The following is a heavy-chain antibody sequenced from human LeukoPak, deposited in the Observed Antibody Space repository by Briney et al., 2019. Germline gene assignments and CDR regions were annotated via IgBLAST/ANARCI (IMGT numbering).Heavy chain of an antibody. CDR1: GFTFSSYA. CDR3: AKDLEAGYSSSWTGVYYYYGMDV. Sequence: GSLRLSCAASGFTFSSYAMSWVRQAPGKGLEWVSAISGSGGSTYYADSVKGRFTISRDNSKNTLYLQMNSLRAKDTAVYYCAKDLEAGYSSSWTGVYYYYGMDVWGQGSTVTVSS. CDR2: ISGSGGST. J-gene: IGHJ6*02. D-gene: IGHD6-13*01. V-gene: IGHV3-23*01.